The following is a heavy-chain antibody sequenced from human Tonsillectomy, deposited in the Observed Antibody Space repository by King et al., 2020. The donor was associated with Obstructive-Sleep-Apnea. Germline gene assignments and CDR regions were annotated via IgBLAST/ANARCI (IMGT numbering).Heavy chain of an antibody. J-gene: IGHJ6*02. CDR3: ARDFNSGWGNYGMDV. V-gene: IGHV3-66*01. CDR2: LYVGGST. CDR1: GFSVSSHY. D-gene: IGHD6-19*01. Sequence: VQLVESGGGLVQPGGSLRLTCAASGFSVSSHYMTWVRQVPGMGLEWVSLLYVGGSTYYTDSVKGRFTISRDNSKNTLFLQMNSLRVDDTAVYYCARDFNSGWGNYGMDVWGQGTTVTVSS.